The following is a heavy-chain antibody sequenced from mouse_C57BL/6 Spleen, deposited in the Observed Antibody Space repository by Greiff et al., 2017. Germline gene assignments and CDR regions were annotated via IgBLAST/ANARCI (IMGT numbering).Heavy chain of an antibody. D-gene: IGHD2-3*01. V-gene: IGHV1-80*01. CDR3: ARSDDFYAMDY. Sequence: HVQLQQSGAELAKPGASVKISCKASGYAFSSYWMNWVKRRPGKGLEWIGQIYPGDGDTKYNGKFKGKATLTADKSSSPAYMQLSSLTSEDSAVYFCARSDDFYAMDYWGQGTSVTVSS. CDR1: GYAFSSYW. CDR2: IYPGDGDT. J-gene: IGHJ4*01.